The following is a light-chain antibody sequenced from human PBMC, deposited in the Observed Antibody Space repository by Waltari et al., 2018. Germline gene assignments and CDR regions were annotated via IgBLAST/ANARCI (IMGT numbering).Light chain of an antibody. J-gene: IGLJ1*01. CDR3: HVWHPHVDPGV. CDR2: YDR. Sequence: SYGVTQPPSVSVAPGGTATIPRGGSNHWTYSVPRYQQKAGQAPVLVIFYDRDRPSGIPDRFSGSNSGNTATLTISRVEAGDEARYYCHVWHPHVDPGVFGTGTEVTVL. CDR1: NHWTYS. V-gene: IGLV3-21*04.